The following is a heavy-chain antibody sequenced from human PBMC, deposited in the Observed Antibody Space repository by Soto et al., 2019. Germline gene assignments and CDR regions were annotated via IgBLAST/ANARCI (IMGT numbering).Heavy chain of an antibody. J-gene: IGHJ5*02. CDR1: GFTFSGSA. CDR3: TRLLWDYYDSSGYYKPFDP. V-gene: IGHV3-73*01. Sequence: PGGPLSLSCAASGFTFSGSAMHWVRQASGKGLEWVGRIRSKANSYATAYAASVKGRFTISRDDSKNTAYLQMNSLKTEDTAVYYCTRLLWDYYDSSGYYKPFDPWGQGTLVTVSS. CDR2: IRSKANSYAT. D-gene: IGHD3-22*01.